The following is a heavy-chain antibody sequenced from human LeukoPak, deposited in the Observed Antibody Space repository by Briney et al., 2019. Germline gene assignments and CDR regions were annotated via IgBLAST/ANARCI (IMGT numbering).Heavy chain of an antibody. D-gene: IGHD3-10*01. CDR2: ISAYNGNT. V-gene: IGHV1-18*01. CDR1: GYTFTSYG. CDR3: ARCPITMVRGVYRMYYYYYMDV. J-gene: IGHJ6*03. Sequence: ASVTVSFKSSGYTFTSYGISWVRQAPGQGLEWMGWISAYNGNTNYAQKLQGRVTMTTDTSTSTAYMELRSLRSDDTAVYYCARCPITMVRGVYRMYYYYYMDVWGKGTTVTVSS.